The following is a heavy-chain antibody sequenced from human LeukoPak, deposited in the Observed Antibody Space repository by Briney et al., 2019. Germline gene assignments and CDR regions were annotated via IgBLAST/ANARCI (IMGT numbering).Heavy chain of an antibody. CDR3: ARTEESGYSYVYFGYYYYMDV. D-gene: IGHD5-18*01. V-gene: IGHV4-38-2*02. CDR1: GYSISSGYY. J-gene: IGHJ6*03. CDR2: IKHSGSI. Sequence: SETLSLTCTVSGYSISSGYYWGWIRQPPGKGLEWIGEIKHSGSINYNPSLKSRVTISVDTSKNQFSLKLSSVTAADTAVYYCARTEESGYSYVYFGYYYYMDVWGKGTTVTVSS.